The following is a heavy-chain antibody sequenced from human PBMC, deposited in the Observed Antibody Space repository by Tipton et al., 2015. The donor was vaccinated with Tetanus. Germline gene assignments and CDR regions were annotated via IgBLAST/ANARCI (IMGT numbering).Heavy chain of an antibody. Sequence: TLSLTCTVSGASINANDYCWGWIRQAPGKGLEWIGSIHHSGNADYNPSLQSRVSMSVDTSKNQFSLRLRSVTATDTALYFCARQSVAADPRKQFDHWGQGTLVTVSS. V-gene: IGHV4-39*01. J-gene: IGHJ4*02. CDR3: ARQSVAADPRKQFDH. CDR1: GASINANDYC. D-gene: IGHD6-19*01. CDR2: IHHSGNA.